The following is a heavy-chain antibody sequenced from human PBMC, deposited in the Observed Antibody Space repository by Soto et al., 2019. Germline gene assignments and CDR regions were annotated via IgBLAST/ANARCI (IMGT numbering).Heavy chain of an antibody. V-gene: IGHV4-31*03. J-gene: IGHJ6*02. CDR3: ARNGYTYGMDV. CDR1: GGSTSSGGFY. D-gene: IGHD5-18*01. CDR2: IYYSGIS. Sequence: SETLSLTCTVSGGSTSSGGFYWSWIRQHPGKGLEWIGYIYYSGISYYNPSLKSRVSISLDTSRNQFSMTLNSVTAADTAVYYCARNGYTYGMDVWGRGATVTVSS.